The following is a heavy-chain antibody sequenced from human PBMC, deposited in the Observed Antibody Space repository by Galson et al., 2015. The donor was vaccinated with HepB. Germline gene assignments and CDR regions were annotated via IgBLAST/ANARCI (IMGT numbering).Heavy chain of an antibody. D-gene: IGHD6-13*01. CDR3: ARDRRVGAAADYYYYGMDV. CDR2: ISAYNGNT. J-gene: IGHJ6*02. Sequence: SVKVSCKASGYTFTSYGISWVRQAPGQGLEWMGWISAYNGNTNYAQKLQGRVTMTTDTSTSTAYMELRSLRSDDTAVYYCARDRRVGAAADYYYYGMDVWGQGTTATVSS. V-gene: IGHV1-18*04. CDR1: GYTFTSYG.